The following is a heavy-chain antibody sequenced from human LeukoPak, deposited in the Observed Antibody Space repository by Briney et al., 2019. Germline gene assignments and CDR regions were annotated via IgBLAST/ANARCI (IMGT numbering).Heavy chain of an antibody. Sequence: ASVKVSCKASGYTFTSYYMHWVRQAPGQGLEWMGIINPSGGSTSYAQKFQGRVTMTRDTSISTAYMELSRLRSDDTAVYYCARVGCSGGSCYYSYFDCWGQGTLVTVPS. CDR2: INPSGGST. V-gene: IGHV1-46*01. CDR1: GYTFTSYY. CDR3: ARVGCSGGSCYYSYFDC. J-gene: IGHJ4*02. D-gene: IGHD2-15*01.